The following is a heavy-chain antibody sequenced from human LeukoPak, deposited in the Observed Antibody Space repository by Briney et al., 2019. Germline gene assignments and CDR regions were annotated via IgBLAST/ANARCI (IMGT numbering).Heavy chain of an antibody. CDR1: GYTFTSYG. J-gene: IGHJ6*03. Sequence: AASVKVSCKASGYTFTSYGISWVRQAPGQGLEWMGWISAHNGNTNYAQKLQGRVTMTTDTSTSTAYMELRTLRSDDTAVYYCARMTWDYYDSSGSHYYMDVWGKGTTVTVSS. CDR2: ISAHNGNT. CDR3: ARMTWDYYDSSGSHYYMDV. V-gene: IGHV1-18*01. D-gene: IGHD3-22*01.